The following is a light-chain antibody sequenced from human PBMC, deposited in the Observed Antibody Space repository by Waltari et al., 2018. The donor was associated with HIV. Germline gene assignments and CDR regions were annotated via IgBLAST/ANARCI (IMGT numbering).Light chain of an antibody. CDR2: DVT. Sequence: QSALTQPRSVSGSPGLSVTISCTGTTSDVGCYNSVPWYQQRPGKAPKLMIYDVTNRPSGVPDRFSGSKSGNTASLTISGLQADDEADYYCCSYAGTYTLVFGGGTKLTVL. V-gene: IGLV2-11*01. CDR1: TSDVGCYNS. CDR3: CSYAGTYTLV. J-gene: IGLJ3*02.